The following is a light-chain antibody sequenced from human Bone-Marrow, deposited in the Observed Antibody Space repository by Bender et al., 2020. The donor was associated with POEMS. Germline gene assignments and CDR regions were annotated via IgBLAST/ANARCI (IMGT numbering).Light chain of an antibody. J-gene: IGLJ3*02. CDR2: GDT. CDR1: SSNIGARYD. CDR3: AAWEDSLNGWV. Sequence: QSVLTQPPSVSGAPGQRVTISCTGSSSNIGARYDVQWYQQLPGTAPKLLIYGDTNRPSGVPDRFSGSKSGTSASLAISGLQSEDEADYYCAAWEDSLNGWVFGGGTKLTVL. V-gene: IGLV1-50*01.